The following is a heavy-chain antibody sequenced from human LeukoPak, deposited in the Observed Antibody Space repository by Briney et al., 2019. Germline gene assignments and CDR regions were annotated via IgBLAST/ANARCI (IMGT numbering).Heavy chain of an antibody. CDR2: ISYDGSNK. D-gene: IGHD2-2*02. J-gene: IGHJ4*02. CDR3: ARGWGCSSTSCYRGDY. V-gene: IGHV3-30-3*01. Sequence: GGSLRLSCAASGFTFSSYAMHWVRQAPGKGLEWVAVISYDGSNKYYADSVKGRFTISRDNSKNTLYLQMNSLRAEDTAVYYCARGWGCSSTSCYRGDYWGQGTLVTVSS. CDR1: GFTFSSYA.